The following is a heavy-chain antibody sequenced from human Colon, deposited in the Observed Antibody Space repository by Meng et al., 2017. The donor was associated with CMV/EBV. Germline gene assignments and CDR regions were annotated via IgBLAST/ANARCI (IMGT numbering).Heavy chain of an antibody. V-gene: IGHV4-59*01. CDR3: ARAQNVIPELFDS. Sequence: GSLRLSCSVSGDSSGSYYWSWIRQSPGKGLEWIGYVSYAGTATYNPSLSSRLTIALDTPESQFSLKLTSVTAADSAVYYCARAQNVIPELFDSWCQGTLVTVSS. J-gene: IGHJ4*02. CDR2: VSYAGTA. D-gene: IGHD3-10*01. CDR1: GDSSGSYY.